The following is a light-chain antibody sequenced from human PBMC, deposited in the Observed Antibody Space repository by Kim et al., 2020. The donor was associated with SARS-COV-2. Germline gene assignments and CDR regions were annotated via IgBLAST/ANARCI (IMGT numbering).Light chain of an antibody. Sequence: NFMLTQPHSVSESPGKTATISCTSSSGSIASNYVQWYQQRPGSSPTTVIYEDNQRPSGVPDRFSGSIDSSSNSAFLTISGLKTEDEADYYCQSFDRSNPVVFGGGTQLTVL. CDR2: EDN. V-gene: IGLV6-57*01. J-gene: IGLJ2*01. CDR1: SGSIASNY. CDR3: QSFDRSNPVV.